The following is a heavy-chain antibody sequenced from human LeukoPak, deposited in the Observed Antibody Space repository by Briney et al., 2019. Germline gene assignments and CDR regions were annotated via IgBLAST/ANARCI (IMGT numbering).Heavy chain of an antibody. J-gene: IGHJ6*03. CDR3: AREAPTGYYYMDV. CDR1: GGSISSSNW. Sequence: SETLSLTCAVSGGSISSSNWWSWVRQPPGKGLEWIGEIYHSGSTNYNPSLKSRVTISVDTSKNQFSLKLSSVTAADTAVYYCAREAPTGYYYMDVWGKGTTVTASS. V-gene: IGHV4-4*02. CDR2: IYHSGST.